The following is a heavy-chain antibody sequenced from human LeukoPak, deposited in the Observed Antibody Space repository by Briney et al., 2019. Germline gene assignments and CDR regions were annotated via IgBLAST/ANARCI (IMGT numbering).Heavy chain of an antibody. D-gene: IGHD1-26*01. CDR1: GGTFSSYA. J-gene: IGHJ6*03. Sequence: ASVKVSCKASGGTFSSYAISWVRQAPGQGLEWMGGIIPIFGTANYAQKFQGRVTITADESTSTAYMELSSLRSEDTAVYYCASPDSGSYYYYYYYMDVWGKGTTVTVSS. V-gene: IGHV1-69*01. CDR2: IIPIFGTA. CDR3: ASPDSGSYYYYYYYMDV.